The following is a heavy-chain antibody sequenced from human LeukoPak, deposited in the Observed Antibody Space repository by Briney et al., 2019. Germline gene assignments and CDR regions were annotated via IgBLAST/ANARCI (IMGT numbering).Heavy chain of an antibody. CDR3: AKDTVRGVNGFDY. J-gene: IGHJ4*02. CDR2: ISGSDGST. CDR1: GFTFSSYA. Sequence: GGSLRLSCAASGFTFSSYAMSWVRQAPGKGLEWVSAISGSDGSTYYADSVKGRFTISRDNSKNTLYLQMNSLRAEDTAVYYCAKDTVRGVNGFDYWGQGTLVTVSS. V-gene: IGHV3-23*01. D-gene: IGHD3-10*01.